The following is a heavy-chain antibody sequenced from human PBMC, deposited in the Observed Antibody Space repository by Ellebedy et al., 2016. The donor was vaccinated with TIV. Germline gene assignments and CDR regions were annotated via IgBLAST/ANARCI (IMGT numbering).Heavy chain of an antibody. CDR2: IIPIFGTA. CDR1: GGTFIGYA. D-gene: IGHD6-13*01. V-gene: IGHV1-69*05. Sequence: ASVKVSCKASGGTFIGYAISWVRQPPGQGLEWLGGIIPIFGTANYAQKFQGRVTITRETTASTAYMELSSLRSEDTAVYYCAGEGYNSSWHPFDYWGQGTLVTVSS. J-gene: IGHJ4*02. CDR3: AGEGYNSSWHPFDY.